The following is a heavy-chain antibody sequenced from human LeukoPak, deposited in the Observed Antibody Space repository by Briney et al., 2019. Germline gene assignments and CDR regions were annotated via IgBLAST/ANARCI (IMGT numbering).Heavy chain of an antibody. Sequence: ASVKVSCKASGYTFTGYYMHWVRQAPGQGLEWMGWINTNTGNPTYAQGFTGRFVFSLDTSVSTAYLQISSLKAEDTAVYYCARDLSGWYGEVYYYYMDVWGKGTTVTVSS. CDR1: GYTFTGYY. CDR3: ARDLSGWYGEVYYYYMDV. V-gene: IGHV7-4-1*02. CDR2: INTNTGNP. J-gene: IGHJ6*03. D-gene: IGHD6-19*01.